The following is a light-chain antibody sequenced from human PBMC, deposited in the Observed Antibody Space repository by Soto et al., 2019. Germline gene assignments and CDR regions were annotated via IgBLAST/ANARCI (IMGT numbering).Light chain of an antibody. CDR1: QSVSSSY. V-gene: IGKV3-20*01. CDR2: GAS. CDR3: QQHGSSPLVT. Sequence: EIVLTQSPGTLSLSPGERATLSCRASQSVSSSYLAWYQQKPGQAPRLLIYGASSRTTGIQDRFSGSGSGTDFPLTISRLEPEDFAVYYCQQHGSSPLVTFGQGTRLEIK. J-gene: IGKJ5*01.